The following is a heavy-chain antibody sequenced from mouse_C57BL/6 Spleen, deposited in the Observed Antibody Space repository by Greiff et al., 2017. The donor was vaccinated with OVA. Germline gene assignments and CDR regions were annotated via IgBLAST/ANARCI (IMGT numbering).Heavy chain of an antibody. Sequence: QVQLQQPGTELVKPGASVKLSCKASGYTFTSYWMHWVKQRPGQGLEWIGNINPSNGGTNYNEQFKSKATLTVDKSSRTAYMQLSSLTSKDSAVYYSARHRGDYDEYYFDYWGQGTTLTVSS. D-gene: IGHD2-13*01. CDR2: INPSNGGT. V-gene: IGHV1-53*01. CDR3: ARHRGDYDEYYFDY. J-gene: IGHJ2*01. CDR1: GYTFTSYW.